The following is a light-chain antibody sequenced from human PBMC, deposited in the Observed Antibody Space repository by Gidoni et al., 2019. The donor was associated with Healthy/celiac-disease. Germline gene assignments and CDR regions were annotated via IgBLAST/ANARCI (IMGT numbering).Light chain of an antibody. V-gene: IGLV2-14*03. CDR1: SSDVGGYNY. Sequence: QSALTQPASVSGSPGQSITISCTGTSSDVGGYNYVSWYQQHPGKAPILMIYDVSNRPSVVSNRFSGSKSGNTASLTISGLQAEDEADYYCSSYTRSSLYVFGTGTKVTVL. CDR2: DVS. CDR3: SSYTRSSLYV. J-gene: IGLJ1*01.